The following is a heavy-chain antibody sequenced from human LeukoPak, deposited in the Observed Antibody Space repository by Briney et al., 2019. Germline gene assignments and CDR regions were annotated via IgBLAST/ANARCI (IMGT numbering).Heavy chain of an antibody. Sequence: PGRSLRLSCAASGFTSSSYWMSWVRQAPGKGLEWVANIKQDGSEKYYVDSVKGRFTISRDNAKNSLYLQMNSLRAEDTAVYYSSLEGSSWYRYFQHWGQGTLVTVSS. CDR1: GFTSSSYW. J-gene: IGHJ1*01. D-gene: IGHD6-13*01. CDR2: IKQDGSEK. CDR3: SLEGSSWYRYFQH. V-gene: IGHV3-7*05.